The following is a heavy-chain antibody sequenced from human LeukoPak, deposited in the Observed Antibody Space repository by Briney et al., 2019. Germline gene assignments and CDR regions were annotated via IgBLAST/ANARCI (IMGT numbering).Heavy chain of an antibody. CDR1: GFTFSSYG. J-gene: IGHJ4*02. D-gene: IGHD1-7*01. CDR2: IRYDGSNK. CDR3: AKDFELELRGSYYFDY. V-gene: IGHV3-30*02. Sequence: GGSLRLSCAASGFTFSSYGMHWVRQVPGKGLEWVAFIRYDGSNKYYADSVKGRFTISRDNSKNTLYLQMNSLRAEDTAVYYCAKDFELELRGSYYFDYWGQGTLVTVSS.